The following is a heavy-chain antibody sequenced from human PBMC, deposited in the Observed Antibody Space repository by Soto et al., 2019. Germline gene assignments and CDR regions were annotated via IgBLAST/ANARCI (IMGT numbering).Heavy chain of an antibody. CDR2: IIPIHGTP. D-gene: IGHD6-13*01. CDR1: GGTFTRNA. J-gene: IGHJ5*02. Sequence: QVQLVQSRAEVKMPGSSVKVSCKASGGTFTRNAINWVRQAPGQGLEWMGAIIPIHGTPNYAQKFQGRVTXTXXXSXXTAYMELSSLRSEDTAVYYCARGYSSIWFGGWFDPWGQGTLVTVSS. V-gene: IGHV1-69*05. CDR3: ARGYSSIWFGGWFDP.